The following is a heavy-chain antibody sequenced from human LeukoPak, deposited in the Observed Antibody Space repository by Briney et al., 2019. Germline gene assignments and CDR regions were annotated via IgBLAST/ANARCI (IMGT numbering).Heavy chain of an antibody. CDR3: ARGGLHYDYVWGSYPVRYFDY. D-gene: IGHD3-16*02. Sequence: GGSLGLSCAASGFTFSDYYMSWIRQAPGKVLEWVSYMSTSDSPIYYTDSVKGRFTISRDNSKNTLYLQMNSLRAEDTAVYYCARGGLHYDYVWGSYPVRYFDYWGQGNLVTVSS. CDR1: GFTFSDYY. CDR2: MSTSDSPI. J-gene: IGHJ4*02. V-gene: IGHV3-11*04.